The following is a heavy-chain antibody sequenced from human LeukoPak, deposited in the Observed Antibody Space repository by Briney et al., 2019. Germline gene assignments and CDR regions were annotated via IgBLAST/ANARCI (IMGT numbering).Heavy chain of an antibody. D-gene: IGHD3-22*01. Sequence: GASVKVSCKASGFIFTKYGISWVRQAPGQGLEWVGWISGYNGDTNYAQKLQGRVTMTRDTSTTTVYMELRSLRSDDTAFYYCARGGGYQDYWGQGTLVTVSS. CDR1: GFIFTKYG. V-gene: IGHV1-18*01. CDR3: ARGGGYQDY. CDR2: ISGYNGDT. J-gene: IGHJ4*02.